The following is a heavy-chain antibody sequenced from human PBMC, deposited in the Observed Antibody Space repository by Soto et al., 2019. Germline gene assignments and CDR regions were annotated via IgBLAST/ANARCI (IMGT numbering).Heavy chain of an antibody. CDR3: ARYSFGFAY. Sequence: SSETLSLTCSVSGGSISSGGFSWSWIRQPPGKGLEWIGYIYYGGSTYYNPSLKSRVTVSVDRSKNQFSLELGSVTAADTAVYYCARYSFGFAYWGRGTLVTVSS. D-gene: IGHD5-18*01. CDR1: GGSISSGGFS. J-gene: IGHJ4*02. CDR2: IYYGGST. V-gene: IGHV4-30-2*01.